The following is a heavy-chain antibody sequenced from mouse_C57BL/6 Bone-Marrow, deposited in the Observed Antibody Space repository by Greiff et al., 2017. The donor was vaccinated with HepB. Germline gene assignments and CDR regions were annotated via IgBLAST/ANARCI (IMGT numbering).Heavy chain of an antibody. CDR3: AREGDYYGWYFDV. J-gene: IGHJ1*03. CDR1: GYTFTSYW. Sequence: VQLQQPGAELVKPGASVKLSCKASGYTFTSYWMHWVKQRPGQGLEWIGMIHPNSGSTNYNEKFKSKATLTVDKSSSTAYMQLSSLTSEDSAVYYCAREGDYYGWYFDVWGTGTTVTVSS. V-gene: IGHV1-64*01. D-gene: IGHD1-1*01. CDR2: IHPNSGST.